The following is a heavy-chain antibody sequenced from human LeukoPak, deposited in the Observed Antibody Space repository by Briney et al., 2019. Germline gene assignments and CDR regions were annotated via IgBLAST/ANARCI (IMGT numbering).Heavy chain of an antibody. CDR2: INSDGSST. Sequence: GGSLRLSCAASGFTFSSYWMHWVRQAPGKGLVWVSRINSDGSSTSYADSVKGRFTISRDHAKTPLYLQLNSRRADDTAVYYCARAAWYYYDSSGYYYLAGFDYWGQGTLVTVSS. D-gene: IGHD3-22*01. CDR1: GFTFSSYW. J-gene: IGHJ4*02. V-gene: IGHV3-74*01. CDR3: ARAAWYYYDSSGYYYLAGFDY.